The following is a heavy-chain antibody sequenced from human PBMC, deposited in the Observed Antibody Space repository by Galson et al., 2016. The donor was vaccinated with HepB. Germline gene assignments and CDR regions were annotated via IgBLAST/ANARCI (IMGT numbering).Heavy chain of an antibody. Sequence: SLRLSCAASGFTFSSYSMIWVRQAPGKGLEWVSFISSSSSSIYYADSVKGRFTISRDNAKNSLYLQMNSLRAEDTAVYFCARDKSSGYSDAFDMWGQGTMVTVSS. J-gene: IGHJ3*02. CDR3: ARDKSSGYSDAFDM. CDR1: GFTFSSYS. CDR2: ISSSSSSI. D-gene: IGHD3-22*01. V-gene: IGHV3-21*01.